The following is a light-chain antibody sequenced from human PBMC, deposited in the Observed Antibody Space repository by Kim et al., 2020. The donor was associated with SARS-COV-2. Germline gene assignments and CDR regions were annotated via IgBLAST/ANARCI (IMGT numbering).Light chain of an antibody. J-gene: IGKJ2*01. CDR2: GAS. Sequence: VSPGERATLSCRASQSIGSNLAWYQQKPGQAPRFLIYGASTRATGVPARFSGSGSWTEFTLTISSLQSEDFAIYFCQQYHNWPPYTFGQGTKLEI. CDR3: QQYHNWPPYT. V-gene: IGKV3-15*01. CDR1: QSIGSN.